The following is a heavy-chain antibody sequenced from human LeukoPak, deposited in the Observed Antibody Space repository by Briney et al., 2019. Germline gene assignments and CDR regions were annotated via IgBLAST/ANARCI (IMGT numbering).Heavy chain of an antibody. Sequence: ASVKVSCKASGYTFTGYYMHWVRQAPGQGLEWMGWTNPNSGGTNYAQKFQGRVTMTRDTSISTAYMELSRLRSDDTAVYYCAREVYCGGDCYSPGIDYWGQGTLVTASS. CDR3: AREVYCGGDCYSPGIDY. CDR1: GYTFTGYY. CDR2: TNPNSGGT. D-gene: IGHD2-21*02. V-gene: IGHV1-2*02. J-gene: IGHJ4*02.